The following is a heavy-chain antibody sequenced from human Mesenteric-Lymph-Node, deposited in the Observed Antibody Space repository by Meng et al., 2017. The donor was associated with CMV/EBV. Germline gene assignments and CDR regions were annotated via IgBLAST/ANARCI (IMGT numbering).Heavy chain of an antibody. CDR3: ARGPAFDY. Sequence: EVSCKASRGPFSSYAISWVRQAPGQGLEWMGRIIPILGIANYAQKFQGRVTITADKSTSTAYMELSSLRSEDTAVYYCARGPAFDYWGQGTLVTVSS. V-gene: IGHV1-69*04. CDR1: RGPFSSYA. CDR2: IIPILGIA. J-gene: IGHJ4*02.